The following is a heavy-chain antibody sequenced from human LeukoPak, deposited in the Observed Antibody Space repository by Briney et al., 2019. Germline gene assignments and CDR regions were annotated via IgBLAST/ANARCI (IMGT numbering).Heavy chain of an antibody. D-gene: IGHD3-10*02. CDR2: ISSSGSTI. CDR3: AELGITMIGGV. CDR1: GFTFSSYE. J-gene: IGHJ6*04. Sequence: GGSLRLSCAASGFTFSSYEMNWVRQAPGKGLEWVSYISSSGSTIYHADSVKGRFTISRDNAKNSLYLQMNSLRAEDTAVYSCAELGITMIGGVWGKGTTVTISS. V-gene: IGHV3-48*03.